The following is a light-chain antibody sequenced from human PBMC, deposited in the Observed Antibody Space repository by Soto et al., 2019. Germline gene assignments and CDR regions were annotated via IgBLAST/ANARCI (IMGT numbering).Light chain of an antibody. CDR1: QSISSW. CDR3: QQYSTYPWT. J-gene: IGKJ1*01. CDR2: DAS. V-gene: IGKV1-5*01. Sequence: DIQMTQSPSTLSASVGDRVTITCRASQSISSWLAWYQQKPGKAPKVLIFDASSLESVVPSRFSGSGSATEFTLTISSLQPDDFATYYCQQYSTYPWTFGQGTKVEIK.